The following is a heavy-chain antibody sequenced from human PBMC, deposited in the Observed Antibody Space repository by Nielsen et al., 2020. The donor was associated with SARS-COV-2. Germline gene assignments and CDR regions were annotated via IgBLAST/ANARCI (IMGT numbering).Heavy chain of an antibody. CDR2: ISFDGSDE. CDR1: GFPFSSFA. CDR3: AREDSWELLRTYDALDI. D-gene: IGHD1-26*01. V-gene: IGHV3-30-3*01. Sequence: GGSLRLSCAASGFPFSSFAMHWVRQAPGKGLEWVAVISFDGSDEYSADSVKGRFTIPRDNAKNTLYLQMTSLRTEDTAVYYCAREDSWELLRTYDALDIWGQGTMVSVSS. J-gene: IGHJ3*02.